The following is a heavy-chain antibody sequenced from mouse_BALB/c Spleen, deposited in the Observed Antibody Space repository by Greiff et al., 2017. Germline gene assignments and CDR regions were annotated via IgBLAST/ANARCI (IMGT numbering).Heavy chain of an antibody. D-gene: IGHD1-1*01. CDR2: ISYSGST. CDR3: ARRDYYGSSYAMDY. Sequence: EVKLEESGPGLVKPSQSLSLTCTVTGYSITSDYAWNWIRQFPGNKLEWMGYISYSGSTSYNPSLKSRISITRDTSKNQFFLQLNSVTTEDTATYYCARRDYYGSSYAMDYWGQGTSVTVSS. J-gene: IGHJ4*01. V-gene: IGHV3-2*02. CDR1: GYSITSDYA.